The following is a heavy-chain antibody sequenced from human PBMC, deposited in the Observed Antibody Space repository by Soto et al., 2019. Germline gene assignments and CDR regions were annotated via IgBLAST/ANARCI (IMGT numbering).Heavy chain of an antibody. J-gene: IGHJ4*01. V-gene: IGHV1-18*01. CDR3: ARGWGKYF. Sequence: ASVKVSCKASGYTFNTFGITWVRQAPGQGLEWMGCVSGYSDKRDYSRKLQDRITLTADPSTTTSYMELRILTSDDTAVYYCARGWGKYF. CDR2: VSGYSDKR. CDR1: GYTFNTFG. D-gene: IGHD7-27*01.